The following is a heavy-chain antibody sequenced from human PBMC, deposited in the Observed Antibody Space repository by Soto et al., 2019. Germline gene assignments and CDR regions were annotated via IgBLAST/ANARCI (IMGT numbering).Heavy chain of an antibody. D-gene: IGHD3-9*01. Sequence: PSETLSLTCAVCGGSFSGYYCSWIRQPPGKGLEWIGEINHSGSTNYNPSLKSRFTISVDTSKNQFSLKLSSVTAADTAVYYCARGKAWFYYYYMDVWGKGTTVTVS. CDR1: GGSFSGYY. CDR3: ARGKAWFYYYYMDV. CDR2: INHSGST. V-gene: IGHV4-34*01. J-gene: IGHJ6*03.